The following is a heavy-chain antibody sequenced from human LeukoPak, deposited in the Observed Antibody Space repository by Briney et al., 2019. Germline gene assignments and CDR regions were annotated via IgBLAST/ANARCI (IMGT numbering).Heavy chain of an antibody. J-gene: IGHJ4*02. CDR1: GFTFSSYG. D-gene: IGHD4-17*01. V-gene: IGHV3-33*06. CDR2: IWYDGSNK. CDR3: AKCGPNYGDYGYYFDY. Sequence: GGSLRLSCAASGFTFSSYGMHWVRQAPGKGLEWVAVIWYDGSNKYYADSVKGRFTISRDNSKKTLYLQMNSLRAEDTAVYYCAKCGPNYGDYGYYFDYWGQGTLVTVSS.